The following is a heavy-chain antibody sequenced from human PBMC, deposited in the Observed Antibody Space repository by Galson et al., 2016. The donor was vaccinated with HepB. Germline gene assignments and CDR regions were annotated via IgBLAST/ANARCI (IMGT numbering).Heavy chain of an antibody. J-gene: IGHJ1*01. CDR3: ERTSWPDFHH. D-gene: IGHD2-2*01. CDR1: GFTFTNHF. V-gene: IGHV3-7*03. Sequence: SLRLSCAASGFTFTNHFMSWVRQVPGKGLEWVANINQDGSEKFYVDSVKGRFTISRDNAKNSLYLQMASLRAEDTALYYCERTSWPDFHHWGQGTLVTVSS. CDR2: INQDGSEK.